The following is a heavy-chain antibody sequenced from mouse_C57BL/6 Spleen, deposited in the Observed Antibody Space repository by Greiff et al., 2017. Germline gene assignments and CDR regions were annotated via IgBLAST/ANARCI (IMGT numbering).Heavy chain of an antibody. V-gene: IGHV5-9*01. CDR3: ARPREGYYFDY. Sequence: EVKVEESGGGLVKPGGSLKLSCAASGFTFSSYTMSWVRQTPEKRLEWVATISGGGGNTYYPDSVKGRFTISRDNAKNTLYLQMSSLRSEDTALYYCARPREGYYFDYWGQGTTLTVSS. J-gene: IGHJ2*01. CDR1: GFTFSSYT. CDR2: ISGGGGNT.